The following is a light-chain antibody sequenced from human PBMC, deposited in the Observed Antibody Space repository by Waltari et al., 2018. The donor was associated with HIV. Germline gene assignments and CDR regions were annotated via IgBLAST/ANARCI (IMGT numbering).Light chain of an antibody. J-gene: IGKJ2*01. CDR2: KVS. CDR3: MQGTHWPSYT. CDR1: QSLVYSDGDTY. V-gene: IGKV2-30*01. Sequence: DVVMTQSPLSLPVTLGQPASISCTSIQSLVYSDGDTYLNWFQQRQGQSPRRLIYKVSNRDSGVPDRFSGSGSGTDFTLQISRVEAEDVGVYYCMQGTHWPSYTFGQGTKLEIK.